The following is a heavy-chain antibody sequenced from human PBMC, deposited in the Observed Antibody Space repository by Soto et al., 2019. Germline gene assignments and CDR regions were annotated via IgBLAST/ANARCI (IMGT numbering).Heavy chain of an antibody. CDR3: AKDSREQQLVPDAFDI. J-gene: IGHJ3*02. V-gene: IGHV3-43*01. D-gene: IGHD6-13*01. Sequence: GGSLRLSCAASGFTFDDYTMHWVRQAPGKGLEWVSLISWDGGSTYYADSVKGRFTISRDNSKNSLYLQMNSLRTEDTALYYCAKDSREQQLVPDAFDIWGQGTMVTVSS. CDR1: GFTFDDYT. CDR2: ISWDGGST.